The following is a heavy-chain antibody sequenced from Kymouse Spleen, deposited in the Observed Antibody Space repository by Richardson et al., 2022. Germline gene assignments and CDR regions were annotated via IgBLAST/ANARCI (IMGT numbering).Heavy chain of an antibody. CDR3: ARDDSSGIFDY. CDR2: IYYSGST. Sequence: QVQLQESGPGLVKPSETLSLTCTVSGGSISSYYWSWIRQPPGKGLEWIGYIYYSGSTNYNPSLKSRVTISVDTSKNQFSLKLSSVTAADTAVYYCARDDSSGIFDYWGQGTLVTVSS. J-gene: IGHJ4*02. CDR1: GGSISSYY. V-gene: IGHV4-59*01. D-gene: IGHD6-6*01.